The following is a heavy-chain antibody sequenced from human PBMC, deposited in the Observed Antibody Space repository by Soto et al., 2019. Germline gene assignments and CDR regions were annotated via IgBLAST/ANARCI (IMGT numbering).Heavy chain of an antibody. CDR2: IYNDGTYS. D-gene: IGHD3-10*01. V-gene: IGHV3-74*01. CDR3: TRGPRPISTGTGAY. CDR1: GFIFKMYW. J-gene: IGHJ4*02. Sequence: GGSLRLSCAASGFIFKMYWMHWVRQSPGKGLVWISRIYNDGTYSDYADSVRGRLTISRDKVNDTLYLQMNNLRAEDSGLYYCTRGPRPISTGTGAYWGQGTQVTVSS.